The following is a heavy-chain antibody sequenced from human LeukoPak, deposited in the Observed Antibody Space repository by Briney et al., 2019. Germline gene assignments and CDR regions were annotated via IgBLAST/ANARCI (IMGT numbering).Heavy chain of an antibody. J-gene: IGHJ4*02. CDR2: ISSSSSYI. V-gene: IGHV3-21*01. Sequence: PGGSLRLSCAASGFTFSSYSMNWVRQAPGKGLEWVSSISSSSSYIYYADSVKGRFTISRDNAKNSLYLQMNSLRAEDTAVYYCARDRVDVLLWFRESEYYSDYWGQGTLVTVSS. D-gene: IGHD3-10*01. CDR3: ARDRVDVLLWFRESEYYSDY. CDR1: GFTFSSYS.